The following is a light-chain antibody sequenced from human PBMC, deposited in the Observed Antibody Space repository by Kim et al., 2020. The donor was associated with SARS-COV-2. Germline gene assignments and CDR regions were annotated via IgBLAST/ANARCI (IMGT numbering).Light chain of an antibody. Sequence: SSVGDRFTITCQASQGISNYLNWYQQKPGKVPKVLIYDVSNLETGVPSRFSGSGSGTDFTFTISSLQPEDVATYYCQQYDNLPITFGQGTRLEIK. J-gene: IGKJ5*01. V-gene: IGKV1-33*01. CDR3: QQYDNLPIT. CDR1: QGISNY. CDR2: DVS.